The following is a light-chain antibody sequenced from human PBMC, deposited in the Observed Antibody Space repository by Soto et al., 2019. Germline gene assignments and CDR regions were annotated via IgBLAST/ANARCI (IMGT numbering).Light chain of an antibody. CDR3: QQSYSAPLT. J-gene: IGKJ4*01. CDR1: QSIRSY. CDR2: ATS. V-gene: IGKV1-39*01. Sequence: DIQMTQSPSSLSASVGDRVTIARRASQSIRSYLNWYQQKPGKAPDLLIYATSSLRSGVPSRFSGSGSGTDFTLTISSLQPEDFATYFCQQSYSAPLTFGGGTKV.